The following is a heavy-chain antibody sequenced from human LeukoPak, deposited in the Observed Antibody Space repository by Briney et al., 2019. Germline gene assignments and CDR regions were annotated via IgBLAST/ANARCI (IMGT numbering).Heavy chain of an antibody. D-gene: IGHD6-19*01. CDR1: RFIFSNYV. CDR2: IAHDGSQT. J-gene: IGHJ1*01. Sequence: GGSLRLSCAASRFIFSNYVMHWVRQAPGKGLEWVAVIAHDGSQTYYSDSVKGRFTISRDNAKNSVFLLLKSLRPNDTAVYYCASSSGWLRPPLEHWGQGTLVTVSS. V-gene: IGHV3-30*04. CDR3: ASSSGWLRPPLEH.